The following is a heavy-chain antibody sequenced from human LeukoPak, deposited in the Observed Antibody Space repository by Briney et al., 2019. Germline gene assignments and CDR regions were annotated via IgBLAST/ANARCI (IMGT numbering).Heavy chain of an antibody. D-gene: IGHD1-1*01. V-gene: IGHV4-39*07. CDR3: ATTTIRLGY. CDR1: GGSNSRSSNS. Sequence: SETLSLTCTVSGGSNSRSSNSWGWIRQSPGKGLEWIGSIYYSGSTYYNPSLKSRVTISIDTSKNQFSLKLSSVTAADTAVYYCATTTIRLGYWGQGTLVTVSS. J-gene: IGHJ4*02. CDR2: IYYSGST.